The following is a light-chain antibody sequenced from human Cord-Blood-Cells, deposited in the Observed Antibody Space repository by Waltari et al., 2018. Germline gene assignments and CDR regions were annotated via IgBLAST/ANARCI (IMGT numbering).Light chain of an antibody. CDR3: SSYTSSSTYV. Sequence: QSALTQPAPVSGAPGQPITISCTGTSSDVGGSTSVSWHQQPPGKAPKLMIYDVSKRPSAVSNRFSGSKSGNTASLTISGLQAEDEADYNCSSYTSSSTYVFGTGTKVTVL. CDR2: DVS. V-gene: IGLV2-14*01. CDR1: SSDVGGSTS. J-gene: IGLJ1*01.